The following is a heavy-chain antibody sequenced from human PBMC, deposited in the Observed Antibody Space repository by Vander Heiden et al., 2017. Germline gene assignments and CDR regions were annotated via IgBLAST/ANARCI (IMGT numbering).Heavy chain of an antibody. CDR3: ARRTSPVAGWIDS. V-gene: IGHV5-51*01. J-gene: IGHJ5*01. CDR2: IYPGNSDA. Sequence: EVQLVQSGAEVKKSGESLRISCKGSGYSFSNYWIAGVRKRPGKGLEWMGIIYPGNSDARYSPSFQGQVTISADKSNDAAYLQWSSLKASDTAMYYCARRTSPVAGWIDSWGQGTLVTVSS. CDR1: GYSFSNYW. D-gene: IGHD6-13*01.